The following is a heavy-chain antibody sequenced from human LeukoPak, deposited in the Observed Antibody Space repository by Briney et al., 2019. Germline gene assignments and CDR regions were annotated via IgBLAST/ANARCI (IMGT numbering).Heavy chain of an antibody. Sequence: PGGSLRLSCAASGFTFSSYGMHWVRQAPGKGLEWVAVIYSGGSTYYADSVKGRFTISRDNSKNTLYLQMNSLRAEDTAVYYCARGPSDYGYYYYGMDVWGKGTTVTVSS. D-gene: IGHD4-17*01. V-gene: IGHV3-53*01. CDR2: IYSGGST. CDR3: ARGPSDYGYYYYGMDV. J-gene: IGHJ6*04. CDR1: GFTFSSYG.